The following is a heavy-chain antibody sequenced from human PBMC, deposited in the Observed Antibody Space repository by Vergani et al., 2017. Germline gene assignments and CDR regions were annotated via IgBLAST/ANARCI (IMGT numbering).Heavy chain of an antibody. V-gene: IGHV4-59*01. CDR1: GGSISSYY. CDR2: IYYSGST. Sequence: QVQLQESGPGLVKPSETLSLTCTVSGGSISSYYWSWIRQPPGKGLEWIGYIYYSGSTNYNPSLKSRVTISVDTSKNQFSLKLSSVTAADTAVYYCARGTEGYYGSGSPEADYYYYYGMDGWGQGTTVTVSS. CDR3: ARGTEGYYGSGSPEADYYYYYGMDG. J-gene: IGHJ6*02. D-gene: IGHD3-10*01.